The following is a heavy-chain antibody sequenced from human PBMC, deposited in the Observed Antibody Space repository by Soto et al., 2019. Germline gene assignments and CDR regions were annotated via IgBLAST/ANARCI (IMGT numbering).Heavy chain of an antibody. D-gene: IGHD6-6*01. V-gene: IGHV4-34*01. CDR3: ARSRKEYSSSLGRAYYYYYYGMDV. Sequence: SETLSLTCAVYGGSFSGYYWSWIRQPPGKGLEWIGEINHSGSTNYNPSLKSRVTISVDTSKNQFSLKLSSVTAADTAVYYCARSRKEYSSSLGRAYYYYYYGMDVWGQGTTVTVSS. CDR2: INHSGST. J-gene: IGHJ6*02. CDR1: GGSFSGYY.